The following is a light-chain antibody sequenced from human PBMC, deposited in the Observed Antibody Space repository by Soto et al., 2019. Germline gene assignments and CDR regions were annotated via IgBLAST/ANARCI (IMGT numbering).Light chain of an antibody. CDR3: CSYAASNTFV. V-gene: IGLV2-11*01. J-gene: IGLJ1*01. Sequence: QSALTQPRSVSGSPGQSVTISCTGTSSDVGGYNYVSWYQQYSGKAPKVMIYDVSKRPSGVPDRFSGSKSGNTASLTISGLQAEDEADYYCCSYAASNTFVFGTGPKVTVL. CDR1: SSDVGGYNY. CDR2: DVS.